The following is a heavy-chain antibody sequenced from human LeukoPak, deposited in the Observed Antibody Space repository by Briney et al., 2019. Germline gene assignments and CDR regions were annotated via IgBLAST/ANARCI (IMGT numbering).Heavy chain of an antibody. CDR2: INTDGIST. Sequence: GGSLRLSCAASGFTFSTYWMHWVRHAPGKGLVWVSRINTDGISTSYADSVTGRFTISRDNAKNTLYLQMNSLRAEDTAVYYCARGGESRAVAVTGIGYWGQGTLVTVSS. J-gene: IGHJ4*02. V-gene: IGHV3-74*01. CDR3: ARGGESRAVAVTGIGY. D-gene: IGHD6-19*01. CDR1: GFTFSTYW.